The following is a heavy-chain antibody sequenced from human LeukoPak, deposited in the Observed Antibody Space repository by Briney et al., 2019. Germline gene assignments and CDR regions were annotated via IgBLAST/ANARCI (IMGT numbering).Heavy chain of an antibody. Sequence: ASVKVSCEPSGDTSTGHYTRAGSQAPGQGLEWMGWINPNSGGTDYAQKFQGRVTMARDTSISTAYMELSSLTSDDTAVYYCSRAKADGYSVYDFVDFWGQGTLVTVSS. D-gene: IGHD5/OR15-5a*01. CDR3: SRAKADGYSVYDFVDF. CDR2: INPNSGGT. J-gene: IGHJ4*02. V-gene: IGHV1-2*02. CDR1: GDTSTGHY.